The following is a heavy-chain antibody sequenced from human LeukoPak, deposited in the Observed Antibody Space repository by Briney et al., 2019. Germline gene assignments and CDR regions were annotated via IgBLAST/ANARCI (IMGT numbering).Heavy chain of an antibody. D-gene: IGHD1-26*01. CDR2: INPSGGST. J-gene: IGHJ4*02. CDR1: GYTFTSYY. V-gene: IGHV1-46*01. Sequence: ASVTVSCTASGYTFTSYYMHWVRQAPGQGLEWMGIINPSGGSTSYAQKFQGRVTMTRDTSTSTVYMELSSLSSEDTAVYYCARVGGNYPINWGQGSLVTVSA. CDR3: ARVGGNYPIN.